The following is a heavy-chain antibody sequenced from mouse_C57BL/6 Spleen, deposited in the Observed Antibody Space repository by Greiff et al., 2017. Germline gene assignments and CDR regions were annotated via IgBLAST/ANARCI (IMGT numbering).Heavy chain of an antibody. Sequence: EVQRVESGGGLVKPGGSLKLSCAASGFTFSSYAMSWVRQTPEKRLEWVATISDGGSYTYDPDNVKGRFTISRDNAKNNLYLQMSHLKSEDTAMYYCAKAGIYYGNYNYAMDYWGQGTSVTVSS. CDR1: GFTFSSYA. CDR2: ISDGGSYT. D-gene: IGHD2-1*01. V-gene: IGHV5-4*01. CDR3: AKAGIYYGNYNYAMDY. J-gene: IGHJ4*01.